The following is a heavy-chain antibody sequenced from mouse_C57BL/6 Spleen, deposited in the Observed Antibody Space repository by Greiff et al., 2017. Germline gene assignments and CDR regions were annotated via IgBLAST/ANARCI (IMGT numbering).Heavy chain of an antibody. CDR3: ARTYYYGSSYPHWYFDV. J-gene: IGHJ1*03. V-gene: IGHV1-18*01. D-gene: IGHD1-1*01. CDR2: INPNNGGT. Sequence: VQLQQSGPELVKPGASVKIPCKASGYTFTDYNMDWVKQSHGKSLEWIGDINPNNGGTIYNQKFKGKATLTVDKSSSTAYMELRSLTSEDTAVYYCARTYYYGSSYPHWYFDVWGTGTTVTVSS. CDR1: GYTFTDYN.